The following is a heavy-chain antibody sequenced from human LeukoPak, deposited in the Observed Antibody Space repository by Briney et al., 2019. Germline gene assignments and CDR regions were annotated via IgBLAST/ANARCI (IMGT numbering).Heavy chain of an antibody. CDR2: ISRDGSST. CDR3: GSTPYYPAFLKGLFPLLQRHPHHFPFLQMYVPTADDPVFYCFAKLCFGGFCHAFDF. V-gene: IGHV3-74*01. D-gene: IGHD1-26*01. J-gene: IGHJ3*01. Sequence: GGSLRLSCAASGFTFSSYWMHWVRQAPGKGLVWVSGISRDGSSTSYADSVKGRFTISRDKAKNTLYLQMNSLRAEDTAVYYCGSTPYYPAFLKGLFPLLQRHPHHFPFLQMYVPTADDPVFYCFAKLCFGGFCHAFDFWGQGTMVTVSS. CDR1: GFTFSSYW.